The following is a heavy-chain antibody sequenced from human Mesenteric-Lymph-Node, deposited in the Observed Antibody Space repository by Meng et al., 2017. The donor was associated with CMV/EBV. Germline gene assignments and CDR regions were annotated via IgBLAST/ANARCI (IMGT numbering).Heavy chain of an antibody. D-gene: IGHD2-8*02. V-gene: IGHV3-7*03. J-gene: IGHJ4*02. Sequence: GGSLRLSCAASGFSFSTYSMNWVRQAPGKGLEWVANIKQDGSEKYYVDSVKGRFTISRDNAKNSLYLQMNSLRVEDTAMYYCAKSRLVQPFFDSWGQGTLVTVSS. CDR2: IKQDGSEK. CDR1: GFSFSTYS. CDR3: AKSRLVQPFFDS.